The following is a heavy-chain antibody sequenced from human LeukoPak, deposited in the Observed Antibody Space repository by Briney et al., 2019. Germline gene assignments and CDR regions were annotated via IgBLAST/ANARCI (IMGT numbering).Heavy chain of an antibody. CDR2: IYHSGST. V-gene: IGHV4-30-2*01. Sequence: SETLSLTCAVSGGSISSGGYSWSRIRQPPGKGLEWIGYIYHSGSTYYNPSLKSRVTISVDRSKNQFSLKLSSVTAADTAVYYCAAELRRYYYGMDVWGQGTTVTVSS. CDR3: AAELRRYYYGMDV. J-gene: IGHJ6*02. CDR1: GGSISSGGYS. D-gene: IGHD1-14*01.